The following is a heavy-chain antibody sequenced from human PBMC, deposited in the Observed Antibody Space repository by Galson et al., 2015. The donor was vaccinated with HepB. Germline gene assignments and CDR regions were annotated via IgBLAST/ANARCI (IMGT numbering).Heavy chain of an antibody. J-gene: IGHJ4*02. CDR2: IKQDGSEK. Sequence: SLRLSCAASGFTFNSYWMSWVRQAPGKGLEWVANIKQDGSEKYYVDSVKGRCTISRDNAKNSLYLQMNSLRAEDTAVYYCARDFTIFGVVIHDYWGQGTLVTVSS. CDR3: ARDFTIFGVVIHDY. CDR1: GFTFNSYW. D-gene: IGHD3-3*01. V-gene: IGHV3-7*01.